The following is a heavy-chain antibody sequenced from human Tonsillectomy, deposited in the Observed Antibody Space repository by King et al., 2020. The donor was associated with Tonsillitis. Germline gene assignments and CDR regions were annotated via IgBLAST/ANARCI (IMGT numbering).Heavy chain of an antibody. CDR1: GFTLRNYA. V-gene: IGHV3-30*01. Sequence: VQLVESGGGVVQPGRSLRLSCAASGFTLRNYAIHWVRQAPGKGLECVAVISYDGSNKYSADSLQGRFTISRDSSNNTRYLQMNSLRPDDTAVYYCARDWGLGLELRLWGQGTLVTVSS. D-gene: IGHD1-7*01. CDR3: ARDWGLGLELRL. CDR2: ISYDGSNK. J-gene: IGHJ4*02.